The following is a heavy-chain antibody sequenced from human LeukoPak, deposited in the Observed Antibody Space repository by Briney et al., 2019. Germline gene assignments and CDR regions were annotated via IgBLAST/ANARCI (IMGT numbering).Heavy chain of an antibody. J-gene: IGHJ4*02. Sequence: GASVKVSCKASGYTFTSYAMHWVLQAPGQRLEWMGWTNAGNGNTKYSQKFQGRVTITRDTSASTAYMELSSLRSEDTAVYYCARRGYYDSSGYYDFDYWGQGTLVTVSS. CDR1: GYTFTSYA. CDR2: TNAGNGNT. CDR3: ARRGYYDSSGYYDFDY. V-gene: IGHV1-3*01. D-gene: IGHD3-22*01.